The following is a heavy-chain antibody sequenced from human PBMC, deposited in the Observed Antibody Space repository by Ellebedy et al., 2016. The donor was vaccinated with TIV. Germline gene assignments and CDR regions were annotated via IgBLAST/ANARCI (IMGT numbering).Heavy chain of an antibody. CDR1: GYTFTSYD. J-gene: IGHJ5*02. D-gene: IGHD1-26*01. Sequence: ASVKVSXXASGYTFTSYDINWVRQAPGQGLEWMGWISAYNGRTNYAQRFQGRVTMTTDTSTTTAYLELMSLRSDDTAVYFCARDMVGWFDPWGQGTLVTVSS. V-gene: IGHV1-18*01. CDR3: ARDMVGWFDP. CDR2: ISAYNGRT.